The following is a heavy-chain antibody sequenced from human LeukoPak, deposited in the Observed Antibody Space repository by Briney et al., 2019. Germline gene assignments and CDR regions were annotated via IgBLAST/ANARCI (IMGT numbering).Heavy chain of an antibody. CDR3: AKAYSCSLYGDAFHI. CDR2: VSGDASVS. CDR1: GFTFRFYA. V-gene: IGHV3-23*01. D-gene: IGHD6-13*01. Sequence: PGGSLRPSCAGSGFTFRFYAMTWVRQAPGKGLEWVSGVSGDASVSKDADSVKVRFNISRDNSKNTLYLQLNSLRVEDTAIYYCAKAYSCSLYGDAFHIWGQGTMVTVSP. J-gene: IGHJ3*02.